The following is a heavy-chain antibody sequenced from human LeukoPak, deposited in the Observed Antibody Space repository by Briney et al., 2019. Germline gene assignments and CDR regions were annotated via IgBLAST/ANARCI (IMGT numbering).Heavy chain of an antibody. D-gene: IGHD6-19*01. V-gene: IGHV4-4*07. J-gene: IGHJ4*02. CDR3: AREGPYSSAWYYFDY. CDR1: GGSISSYY. CDR2: IYTSGTT. Sequence: SETLSLTCTVSGGSISSYYWSWIRQPPGKGLEWIGRIYTSGTTNYNPSLKSRVTMSVDTSKNQFSLKLSSVTAADTAVYYCAREGPYSSAWYYFDYWGQGTLVTVSS.